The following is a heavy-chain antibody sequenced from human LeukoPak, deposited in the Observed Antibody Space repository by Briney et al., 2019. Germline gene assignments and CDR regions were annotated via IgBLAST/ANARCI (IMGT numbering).Heavy chain of an antibody. J-gene: IGHJ6*02. CDR3: ARGHYGMDV. CDR2: INNVASHI. CDR1: GFSISSSA. V-gene: IGHV3-21*01. Sequence: PGGSLRLSCAASGFSISSSAMNWVRQAPGKGLEWVSSINNVASHIYYAGSVRGRFTISRDNAKNSVYLQMNSLRAEDTAVYYCARGHYGMDVWGQGTTVTVSS.